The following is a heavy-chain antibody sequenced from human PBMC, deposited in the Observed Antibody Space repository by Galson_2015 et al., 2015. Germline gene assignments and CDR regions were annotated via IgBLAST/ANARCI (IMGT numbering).Heavy chain of an antibody. V-gene: IGHV3-9*01. J-gene: IGHJ6*02. D-gene: IGHD3-22*01. CDR1: GFTFDDYA. CDR3: AKDLYSNYYDSSGGGMDA. Sequence: SLRLSCAGSGFTFDDYAMHWVRQPPGKGLERVSGISWNSGSIGYADSAKGRFTISRDNAKNSLYLQMNSLRAEDTALYFCAKDLYSNYYDSSGGGMDAWGQGTTVTVSS. CDR2: ISWNSGSI.